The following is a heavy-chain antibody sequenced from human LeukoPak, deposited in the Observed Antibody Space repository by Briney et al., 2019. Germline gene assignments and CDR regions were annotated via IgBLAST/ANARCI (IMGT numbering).Heavy chain of an antibody. CDR1: GYSISSGYY. D-gene: IGHD4-11*01. CDR3: ASLLYSNPPFDY. Sequence: SETLSLTCAVSGYSISSGYYWGWIRQPPGKGLEWIGGIYHSGSTYYNPSLKSRVTISVDTSKNQFSLKLSSVTAADTAVYYCASLLYSNPPFDYWGQGTLVTVSS. CDR2: IYHSGST. V-gene: IGHV4-38-2*01. J-gene: IGHJ4*02.